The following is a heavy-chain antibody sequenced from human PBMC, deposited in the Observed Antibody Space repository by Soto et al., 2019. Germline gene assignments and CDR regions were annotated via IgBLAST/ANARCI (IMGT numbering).Heavy chain of an antibody. J-gene: IGHJ5*02. Sequence: GGSLRLSCAASGFTFSSYWMSWVRQAPGKGLEWVANIKQDGSEKYYVDSVKGRFTISRDNAKNSLYLQMNSLRAEDTAVYYCARHYCSGGSCLFGPWGQGTRVTVSS. V-gene: IGHV3-7*01. CDR1: GFTFSSYW. D-gene: IGHD2-15*01. CDR2: IKQDGSEK. CDR3: ARHYCSGGSCLFGP.